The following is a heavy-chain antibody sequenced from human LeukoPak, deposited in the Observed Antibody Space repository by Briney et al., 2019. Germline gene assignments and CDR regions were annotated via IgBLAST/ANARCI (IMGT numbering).Heavy chain of an antibody. D-gene: IGHD6-13*01. CDR2: MNPNGGNT. CDR1: GYTFTGYY. Sequence: ASVKVSCKASGYTFTGYYMHWVRQAPGQGLEWMGWMNPNGGNTGYAQKSQGRVTMTRNTSISTAYMELSSLRSKDTAVYYCARVVQYSSSWYALYYYYYMDVWGKGTTVTISS. CDR3: ARVVQYSSSWYALYYYYYMDV. J-gene: IGHJ6*03. V-gene: IGHV1-8*02.